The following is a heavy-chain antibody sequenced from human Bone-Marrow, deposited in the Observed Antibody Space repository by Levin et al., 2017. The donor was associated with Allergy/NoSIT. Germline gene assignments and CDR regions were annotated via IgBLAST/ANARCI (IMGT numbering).Heavy chain of an antibody. CDR2: IYWDDAE. CDR3: ARRTWLWFGRSSYPVFDP. Sequence: SGPTLVKPTQTLTLTCTFSGFSLTSSGEGVGWFRQPPGKALEWLALIYWDDAERYSPSLTNRPTITKDTSKNQVVLTMTNMDPADSATYYCARRTWLWFGRSSYPVFDPWGHGTLVTVSS. D-gene: IGHD3-22*01. J-gene: IGHJ5*02. V-gene: IGHV2-5*02. CDR1: GFSLTSSGEG.